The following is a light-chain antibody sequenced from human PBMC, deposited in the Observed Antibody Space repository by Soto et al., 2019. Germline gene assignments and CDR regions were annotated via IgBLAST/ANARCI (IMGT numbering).Light chain of an antibody. CDR3: QQYYNCPPLT. V-gene: IGKV3-15*01. CDR2: GAS. Sequence: EIVMTQSPATLSVSPGERATLSCRASQSVSSNLAWYQQKPGQAPRLLIYGASTRATGIPARFSGSGCGTAFTLPIRSLQSEDFAVYYCQQYYNCPPLTFGGGTKVEIK. CDR1: QSVSSN. J-gene: IGKJ4*01.